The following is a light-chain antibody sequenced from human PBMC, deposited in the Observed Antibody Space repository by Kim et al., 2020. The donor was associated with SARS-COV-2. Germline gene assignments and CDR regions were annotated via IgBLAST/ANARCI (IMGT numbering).Light chain of an antibody. V-gene: IGLV3-1*01. CDR1: KLGNKY. J-gene: IGLJ2*01. CDR2: QDK. CDR3: QAWDSSTAI. Sequence: SYELTQPPSVSVSPGQTATITCSGDKLGNKYVCWYKQRPGQSPVMVIHQDKRRPSGIPERFFGSNSGNTATLTISGTQATDEADYYCQAWDSSTAIFGVG.